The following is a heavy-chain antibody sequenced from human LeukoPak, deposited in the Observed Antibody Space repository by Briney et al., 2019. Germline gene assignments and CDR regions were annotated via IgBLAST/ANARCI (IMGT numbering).Heavy chain of an antibody. Sequence: SETLSLTCTVSGGSISSYYWSWIRQPPGKRLEWIGYIYYSGSTNYNPSLKSRVTISVDASENQFSLRLSSVTAADTAVYYSARLASGSYGPLTPFDYWGQGTLVTVSS. CDR3: ARLASGSYGPLTPFDY. CDR2: IYYSGST. V-gene: IGHV4-59*08. CDR1: GGSISSYY. J-gene: IGHJ4*02. D-gene: IGHD1-26*01.